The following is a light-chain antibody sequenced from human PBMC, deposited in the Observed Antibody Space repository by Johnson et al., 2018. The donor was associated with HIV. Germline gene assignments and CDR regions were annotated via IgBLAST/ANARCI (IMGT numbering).Light chain of an antibody. CDR3: GTWDSSLSAGRV. V-gene: IGLV1-51*01. CDR1: SSNIGNNY. CDR2: ETN. J-gene: IGLJ1*01. Sequence: QSVLTQPPSVSAAPGQRVTISCSGSSSNIGNNYVSWYQQLPGTAPKLLIYETNKRPSEIPDRFSGSKSGTSATLGITGLQTGDEADYYCGTWDSSLSAGRVFGTGTKVTVL.